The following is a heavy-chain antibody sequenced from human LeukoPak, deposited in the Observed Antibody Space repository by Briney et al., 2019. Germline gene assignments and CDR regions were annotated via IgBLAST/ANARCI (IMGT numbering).Heavy chain of an antibody. CDR2: IKQDGSEK. V-gene: IGHV3-7*01. J-gene: IGHJ4*02. CDR3: ATLVATTRYDY. Sequence: GSLRLSCAASGFIISSYWMSWVRQAPGKGLGWVANIKQDGSEKYYVDSVKGRFTISRDNAKNSLYLQMSSLRADDMAVYYCATLVATTRYDYWGQGTLVTVFS. CDR1: GFIISSYW. D-gene: IGHD5-12*01.